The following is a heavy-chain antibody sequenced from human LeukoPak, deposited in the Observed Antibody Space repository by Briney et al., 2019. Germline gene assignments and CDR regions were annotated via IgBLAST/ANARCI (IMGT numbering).Heavy chain of an antibody. CDR3: AKDPAYYYGSGSAT. J-gene: IGHJ5*02. CDR1: GFTLSSYA. V-gene: IGHV3-23*01. D-gene: IGHD3-10*01. Sequence: VGSLRLSCAPSGFTLSSYAISWVPQAPGKGLEWVSAISGSGGSTYYADSVKGRFTISRDNSKNTLYLQMNSLRAEDTAVYYCAKDPAYYYGSGSATWGQGTLVSVSS. CDR2: ISGSGGST.